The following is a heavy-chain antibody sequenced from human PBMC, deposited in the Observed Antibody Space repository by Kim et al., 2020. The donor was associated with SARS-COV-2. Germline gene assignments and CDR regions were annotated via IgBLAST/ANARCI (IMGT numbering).Heavy chain of an antibody. V-gene: IGHV3-21*01. J-gene: IGHJ6*02. Sequence: GGSLRLSCAASGFTFSSYSMNWVRQAPGKGLEWVSSISSSSSYIYYADSVKGRFTISRDNAKNSLYLQMNSLRAEDTAVYYCARHVGYCSGGSCYSYYYYGMDVWGQGTTVTVSS. CDR2: ISSSSSYI. CDR1: GFTFSSYS. D-gene: IGHD2-15*01. CDR3: ARHVGYCSGGSCYSYYYYGMDV.